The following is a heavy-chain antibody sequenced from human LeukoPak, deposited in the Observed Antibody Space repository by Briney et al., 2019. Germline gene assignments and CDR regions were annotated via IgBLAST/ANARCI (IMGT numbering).Heavy chain of an antibody. Sequence: SVKVSCKASGGTFSSYTISWVRQAPGQGLEWMGRIIPILGIANYAQKFQGRVTITADKSTSTAYMELSSLRSEDTAVYFCAREYSSSPWAFDYWGQGTLVTVSS. V-gene: IGHV1-69*04. D-gene: IGHD6-6*01. CDR2: IIPILGIA. CDR1: GGTFSSYT. J-gene: IGHJ4*02. CDR3: AREYSSSPWAFDY.